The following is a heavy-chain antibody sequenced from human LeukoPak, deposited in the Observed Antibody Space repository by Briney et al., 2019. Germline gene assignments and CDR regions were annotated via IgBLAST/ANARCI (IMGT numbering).Heavy chain of an antibody. Sequence: PSETLSLTCTVSGASISSYYWTWIRQPPGKGLQWIGYIYYSGSTNYNPSLKSRVTMSVDTSKNQFSLKLTSVTAADTAVYYCARDATGTKEEDWGQGTLVTVSS. D-gene: IGHD1-1*01. CDR2: IYYSGST. CDR1: GASISSYY. CDR3: ARDATGTKEED. V-gene: IGHV4-59*12. J-gene: IGHJ4*02.